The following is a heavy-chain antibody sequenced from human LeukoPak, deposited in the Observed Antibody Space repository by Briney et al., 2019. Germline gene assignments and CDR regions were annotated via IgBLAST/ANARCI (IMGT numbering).Heavy chain of an antibody. V-gene: IGHV3-48*01. CDR1: GFTFSRYS. CDR3: ARDGNYYDSSGYLKFDP. Sequence: GGSLRLSCAASGFTFSRYSMNWVRQAPGKGLEWVSYISSSSSTIYYADSVKGRFTISRDNAKNSLYLQMNSLRAEDTAVYYCARDGNYYDSSGYLKFDPWGQGTLVTVSS. J-gene: IGHJ5*02. D-gene: IGHD3-22*01. CDR2: ISSSSSTI.